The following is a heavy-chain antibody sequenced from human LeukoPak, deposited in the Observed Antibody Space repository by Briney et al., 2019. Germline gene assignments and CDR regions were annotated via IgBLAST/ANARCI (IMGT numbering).Heavy chain of an antibody. J-gene: IGHJ4*02. Sequence: PSETLSLTCAVSGYSISSGYYWGWIRQPPGKGLEWIGSIYHSGSTYYNPSLKSRVTISVDTSKNQFSLKLSSVTAAGTAVYYCARAGSGHYDSSGYYYFDYWGQGTLVTVSS. CDR1: GYSISSGYY. CDR2: IYHSGST. CDR3: ARAGSGHYDSSGYYYFDY. D-gene: IGHD3-22*01. V-gene: IGHV4-38-2*01.